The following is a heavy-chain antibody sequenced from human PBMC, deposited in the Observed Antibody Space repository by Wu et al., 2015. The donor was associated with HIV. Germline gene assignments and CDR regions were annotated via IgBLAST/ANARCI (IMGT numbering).Heavy chain of an antibody. CDR3: AAGPYYYDSSGYQYYFDY. D-gene: IGHD3-22*01. J-gene: IGHJ4*02. CDR2: IVVGSGNT. V-gene: IGHV1-58*02. CDR1: GFTFTSSA. Sequence: QLVQSGAEVKKPGTSVKVSCKASGFTFTSSAMQWVRQARGQRLEWIGWIVVGSGNTNYAQKFQERVTITRDMSTSTAYMELSSLRSEDTAVYYCAAGPYYYDSSGYQYYFDYWGQGTLVTVSS.